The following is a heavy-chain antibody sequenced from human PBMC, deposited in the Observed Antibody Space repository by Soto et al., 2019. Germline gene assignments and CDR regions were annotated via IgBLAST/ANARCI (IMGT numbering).Heavy chain of an antibody. CDR2: IIPIFGTA. V-gene: IGHV1-69*06. CDR1: GGTFSSYA. J-gene: IGHJ6*02. Sequence: ASVKVSCKASGGTFSSYAISWVRQAPGQGLEWMGGIIPIFGTANYAQKFQGRVTITADKSTSTAYMELSSLRSEDTTVYYCARVYDYVWGRTTAYYYYGMDVWGQGTTVTVSS. CDR3: ARVYDYVWGRTTAYYYYGMDV. D-gene: IGHD3-16*01.